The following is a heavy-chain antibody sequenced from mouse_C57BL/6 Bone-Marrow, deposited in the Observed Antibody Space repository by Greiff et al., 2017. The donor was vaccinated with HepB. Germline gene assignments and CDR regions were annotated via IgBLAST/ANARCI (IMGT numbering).Heavy chain of an antibody. V-gene: IGHV14-2*01. CDR1: GFNIKDYY. J-gene: IGHJ2*01. CDR3: ARRLTGTHFDY. CDR2: IDPEDGET. D-gene: IGHD4-1*01. Sequence: VQLQQSGAELVKPGASVKLSCTASGFNIKDYYMHWVKQRTEQGLEWIGRIDPEDGETKYAPKFKGKATITADTTSNTAYLQLSSLTSEDTAVYYCARRLTGTHFDYWGQGTTLTVSS.